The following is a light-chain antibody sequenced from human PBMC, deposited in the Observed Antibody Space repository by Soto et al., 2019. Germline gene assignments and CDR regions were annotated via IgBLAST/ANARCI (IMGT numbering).Light chain of an antibody. J-gene: IGKJ2*01. CDR1: QSVSSSS. CDR3: QQYGSSPYT. V-gene: IGKV3-20*01. CDR2: GAS. Sequence: EIVLTQSPGTLSLSPGERATLSCRASQSVSSSSLAWYQQKPGQAPRLLIYGASSRATGIPDRFSGSGSGTDFTLTISRPEPEDFAVFYWQQYGSSPYTFGQGTKLEIK.